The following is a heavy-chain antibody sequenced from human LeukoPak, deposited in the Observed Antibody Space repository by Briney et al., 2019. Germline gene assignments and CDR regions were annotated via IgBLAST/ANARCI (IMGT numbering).Heavy chain of an antibody. CDR3: ARGVLSSIAARRGGSFDI. J-gene: IGHJ3*02. D-gene: IGHD6-6*01. Sequence: TSETLSLTCAVYGGSFSGYYWSWIRQPPGKGLEWIGEINHSGSTNYNPSLKSRVTISVDTSKNQFSLKLSSVTAADTAVYYCARGVLSSIAARRGGSFDIWGQGTMVTVSS. CDR1: GGSFSGYY. V-gene: IGHV4-34*01. CDR2: INHSGST.